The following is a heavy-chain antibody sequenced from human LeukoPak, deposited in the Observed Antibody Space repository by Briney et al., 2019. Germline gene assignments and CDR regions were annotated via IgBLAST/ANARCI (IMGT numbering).Heavy chain of an antibody. CDR1: GGSISSSGYY. V-gene: IGHV4-39*01. CDR2: IYYSAST. Sequence: PSETLSLTCTVSGGSISSSGYYWGWLRQPPGKGLEWIGTIYYSASTYYNPSLKSRVTISLGTSTNQFSLKLSSVTAADTAVYYCAASDRSGYPFDYWGQGTLVTVSS. D-gene: IGHD3-22*01. J-gene: IGHJ4*02. CDR3: AASDRSGYPFDY.